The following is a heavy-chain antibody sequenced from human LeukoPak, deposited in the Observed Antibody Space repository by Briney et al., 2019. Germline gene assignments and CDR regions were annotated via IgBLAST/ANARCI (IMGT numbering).Heavy chain of an antibody. V-gene: IGHV4-34*01. J-gene: IGHJ5*02. Sequence: SETLSLTCAVYGGSFSGYYWSWIRQPPGKGLEWIGEINHSGSTNYNPSLKSRVTISVDTSKNQFSLKLSSVTAADTAVYYCAGSSAPQFDPWGQGTLVTVSS. CDR1: GGSFSGYY. D-gene: IGHD2-2*01. CDR2: INHSGST. CDR3: AGSSAPQFDP.